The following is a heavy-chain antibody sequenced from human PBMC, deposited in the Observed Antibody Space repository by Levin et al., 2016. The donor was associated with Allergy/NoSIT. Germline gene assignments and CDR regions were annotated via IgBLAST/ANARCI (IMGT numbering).Heavy chain of an antibody. Sequence: ASVKVSCKASGYTFTSYYMHWVRQAPGQGLEWMGIINPSGGSTSYAQKFQGRVTMTRDTSTSTVYMELSSLRSEDTAVYYCARDPSYYGSGSSPAEYGMDVWGQGTTVTVSS. D-gene: IGHD3-10*01. CDR1: GYTFTSYY. CDR3: ARDPSYYGSGSSPAEYGMDV. V-gene: IGHV1-46*01. CDR2: INPSGGST. J-gene: IGHJ6*02.